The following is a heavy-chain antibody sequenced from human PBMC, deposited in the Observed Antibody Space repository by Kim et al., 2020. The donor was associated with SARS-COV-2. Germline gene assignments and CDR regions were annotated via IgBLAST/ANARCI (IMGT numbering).Heavy chain of an antibody. CDR2: IYYSGST. D-gene: IGHD1-1*01. CDR1: GGSISSYY. CDR3: ARDPRKWNWNAPRDWYFDP. J-gene: IGHJ2*01. Sequence: SETLSLTCTVSGGSISSYYWSWIRQPPGKGLEWIGYIYYSGSTNYNPSLKSRVTISVDTSKNQLSLKLSSVTAADTAVYYCARDPRKWNWNAPRDWYFDPWGRGTLVTVSS. V-gene: IGHV4-59*13.